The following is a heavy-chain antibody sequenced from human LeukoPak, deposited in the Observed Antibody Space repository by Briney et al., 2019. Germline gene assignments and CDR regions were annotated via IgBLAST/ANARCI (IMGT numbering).Heavy chain of an antibody. CDR3: ERGGFDTIGFDY. CDR1: GFTFSYYN. CDR2: ISRSSGSSI. D-gene: IGHD3-10*01. V-gene: IGHV3-21*01. Sequence: GGSLRLSCAASGFTFSYYNMNWVRQAPGKGLEWVSYISRSSGSSIYYADSVRGRFTISRDNAKHTLYLQMNSLRAEDTAVYYCERGGFDTIGFDYWGQGTLVTVSS. J-gene: IGHJ4*02.